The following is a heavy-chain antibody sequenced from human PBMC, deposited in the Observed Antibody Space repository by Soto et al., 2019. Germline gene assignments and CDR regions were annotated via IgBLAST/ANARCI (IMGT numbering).Heavy chain of an antibody. D-gene: IGHD3-3*01. CDR2: ISYDGSNK. V-gene: IGHV3-30-3*01. Sequence: PGGSLRLSCAASGFTFSNYAMHWVRQAPGKGLEWVAVISYDGSNKYYADSVKGRFTISRDNSKNTLYLQMNSLRVEDTAVYYCARDPSRVSGYLAYWGQGTLVTVSS. J-gene: IGHJ4*02. CDR1: GFTFSNYA. CDR3: ARDPSRVSGYLAY.